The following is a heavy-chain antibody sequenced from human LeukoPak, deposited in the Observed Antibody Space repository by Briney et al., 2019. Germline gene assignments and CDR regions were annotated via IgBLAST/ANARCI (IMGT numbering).Heavy chain of an antibody. D-gene: IGHD6-13*01. Sequence: GESLKISCKGSGYIFNNYYIAWVRQMPGKGLEWMGIIYPVDSDTRYSPSFQGQVAISADKSISTAYLQWTSLKASDTAIYYCARGDSIIGTAADDYYYYMDVWGKGTTVTVSS. CDR3: ARGDSIIGTAADDYYYYMDV. CDR2: IYPVDSDT. J-gene: IGHJ6*03. V-gene: IGHV5-51*01. CDR1: GYIFNNYY.